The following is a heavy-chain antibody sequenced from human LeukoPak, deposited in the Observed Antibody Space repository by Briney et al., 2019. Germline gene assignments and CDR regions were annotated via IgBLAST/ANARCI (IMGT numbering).Heavy chain of an antibody. D-gene: IGHD1-26*01. CDR2: INSNSGGT. J-gene: IGHJ4*02. CDR3: ANNMGRYYFDY. CDR1: GYTFTDYF. V-gene: IGHV1-2*02. Sequence: ASVTVSCKASGYTFTDYFLHWVRQAPGQGLEWMGWINSNSGGTHYAQKFRGRVTMTRDTSISTAYMELSNLRSDDTAVYYCANNMGRYYFDYWGQGTLVTVSS.